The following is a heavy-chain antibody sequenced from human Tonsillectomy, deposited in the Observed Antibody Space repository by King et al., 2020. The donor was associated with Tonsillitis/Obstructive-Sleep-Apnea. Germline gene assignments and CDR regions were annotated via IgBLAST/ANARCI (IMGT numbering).Heavy chain of an antibody. CDR1: GYSFTSYW. Sequence: QLVQSGAEVKKPGESLKISCKGSGYSFTSYWIGWVRQMPGKGLEWMGIIYPGDSDTRYSPSFQGQVTISADKSISTAYLQWSSLKASDTAMYYCARNECPSWVEGNAFDIWGQGTMVTVSS. CDR2: IYPGDSDT. CDR3: ARNECPSWVEGNAFDI. D-gene: IGHD1-1*01. J-gene: IGHJ3*02. V-gene: IGHV5-51*03.